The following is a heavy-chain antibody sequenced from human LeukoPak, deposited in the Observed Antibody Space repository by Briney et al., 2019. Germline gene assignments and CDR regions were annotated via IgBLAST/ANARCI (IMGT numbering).Heavy chain of an antibody. V-gene: IGHV1-2*02. CDR1: GYTFTGYY. CDR3: ARIVVVPARRVYYYYGMDV. D-gene: IGHD2-2*01. J-gene: IGHJ6*02. CDR2: INPDSDSGGT. Sequence: GASVKVSCKASGYTFTGYYIHWVRQAPGQGLEWMGWINPDSDSGGTNYAQKLQGRVTMTTDTSTSTAYMELRSLRSDDTAVYYCARIVVVPARRVYYYYGMDVWGQGTTVTVSS.